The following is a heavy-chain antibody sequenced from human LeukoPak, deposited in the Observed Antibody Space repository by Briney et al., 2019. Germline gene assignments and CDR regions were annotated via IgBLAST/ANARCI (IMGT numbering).Heavy chain of an antibody. D-gene: IGHD5-18*01. CDR2: IYTSGST. V-gene: IGHV4-61*02. CDR3: ARGRIQLWFNWFDP. J-gene: IGHJ5*02. CDR1: GGSISSGSYY. Sequence: PSQTLSLTCTVSGGSISSGSYYWSWIRQPAGKGLEWIVRIYTSGSTNYNPSLKSRVTISVDTSKNQFSLKLSSVTAADTAVYYCARGRIQLWFNWFDPWGQGTLVTVSS.